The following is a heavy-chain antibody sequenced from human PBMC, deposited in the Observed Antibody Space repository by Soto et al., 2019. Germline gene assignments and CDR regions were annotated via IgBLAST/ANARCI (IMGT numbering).Heavy chain of an antibody. CDR1: GYTFSDYY. D-gene: IGHD6-6*01. CDR2: INPNSGGT. V-gene: IGHV1-2*02. CDR3: ARDQVLYSSSSRLPPGPIDY. J-gene: IGHJ4*02. Sequence: ASVKVSCKASGYTFSDYYMHWVRQAPGQGLEWMGWINPNSGGTNYAQKFQGRVTMTRDTSISTAYMELGGLSSVDTALYYCARDQVLYSSSSRLPPGPIDYCGQGTLVTVSS.